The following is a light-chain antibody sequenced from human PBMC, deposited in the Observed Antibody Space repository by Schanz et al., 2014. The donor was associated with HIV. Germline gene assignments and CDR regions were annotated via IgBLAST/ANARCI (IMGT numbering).Light chain of an antibody. CDR2: AAS. Sequence: DIQMTQSPSSLSASVGDRVTITCRASQSISSYLNWYQQKPGKAPKLLIYAASSLQSGVPSRFSGIGSATDFNLPINSLQPEDLATYYCQQSYSTPWTFGQGTKVEIK. CDR3: QQSYSTPWT. V-gene: IGKV1-39*01. J-gene: IGKJ1*01. CDR1: QSISSY.